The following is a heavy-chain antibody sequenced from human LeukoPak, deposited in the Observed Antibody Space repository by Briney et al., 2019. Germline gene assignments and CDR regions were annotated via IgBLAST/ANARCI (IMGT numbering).Heavy chain of an antibody. V-gene: IGHV3-21*01. J-gene: IGHJ4*02. CDR1: GFTFSSYS. CDR2: ISSSSSYI. CDR3: XXXXERWQQFTRSLDY. D-gene: IGHD5-24*01. Sequence: GGSLRLSCAASGFTFSSYSMNWVRQAPGKGLEWVSSISSSSSYIYYADSVTGRFTISRDNNRDALYLQMNSLRAEDTAVYYXXXXXERWQQFTRSLDYWGQGTLVTVSS.